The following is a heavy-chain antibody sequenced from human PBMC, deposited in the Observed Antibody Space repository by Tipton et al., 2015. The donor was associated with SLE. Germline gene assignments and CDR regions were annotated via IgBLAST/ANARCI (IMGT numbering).Heavy chain of an antibody. CDR1: GFTFNNYA. D-gene: IGHD6-19*01. V-gene: IGHV3-30*02. CDR2: IRYDGSNT. J-gene: IGHJ4*02. CDR3: AKEGQFRSSRGSLGFDH. Sequence: SLRLSCAVSGFTFNNYAMHWVRQAPGQGREWVTSIRYDGSNTYYTDPVKGRFTISRDNSKSTLYLQMDRLRVEDTAIYYCAKEGQFRSSRGSLGFDHWGQGTLVTVSS.